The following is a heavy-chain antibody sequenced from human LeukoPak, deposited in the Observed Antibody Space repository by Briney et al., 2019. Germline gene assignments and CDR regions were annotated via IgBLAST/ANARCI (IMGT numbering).Heavy chain of an antibody. CDR2: INHSGST. J-gene: IGHJ5*02. CDR1: DDSFSSHY. Sequence: SETLSLTCAVSDDSFSSHYWTWIRQPPGKGLEWIGEINHSGSTNYNPSLKSRVTISVDTSKNQFSLKLSSVTAADTAVYYCARDLKLAVTGTRGTAVDPWGQGTLVTVSS. V-gene: IGHV4-34*01. CDR3: ARDLKLAVTGTRGTAVDP. D-gene: IGHD6-19*01.